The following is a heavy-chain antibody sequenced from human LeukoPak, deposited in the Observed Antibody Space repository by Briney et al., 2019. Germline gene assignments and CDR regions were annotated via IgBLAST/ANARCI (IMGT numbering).Heavy chain of an antibody. CDR3: ARVARYYYYYMDV. CDR2: IYYSGST. Sequence: SETLSLTCTVSGGSISSYYWSWIRQPPGKGLEWIGYIYYSGSTNYNSSLKSRVTISVDTSKNQFSLKLSSVTAADTAVYYCARVARYYYYYMDVWGKGTTVTVSS. J-gene: IGHJ6*03. CDR1: GGSISSYY. V-gene: IGHV4-59*01.